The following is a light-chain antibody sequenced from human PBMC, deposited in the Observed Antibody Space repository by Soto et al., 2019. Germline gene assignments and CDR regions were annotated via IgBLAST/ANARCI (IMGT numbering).Light chain of an antibody. J-gene: IGLJ1*01. Sequence: QSALTQPPSPSGTPGQRVTLSCSGSSSNVGVNFVYWYQQLPGTAPKLLIYRNDQRPSGVPDRFSGSKSGTSSSLAISGLRYEDEADYYCAAWDDSLRGRVFGTGTKVTVL. V-gene: IGLV1-47*01. CDR2: RND. CDR3: AAWDDSLRGRV. CDR1: SSNVGVNF.